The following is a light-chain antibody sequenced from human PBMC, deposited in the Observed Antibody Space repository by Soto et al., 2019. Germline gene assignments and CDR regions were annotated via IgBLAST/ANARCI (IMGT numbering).Light chain of an antibody. V-gene: IGLV2-14*01. J-gene: IGLJ1*01. CDR2: DVS. CDR3: SSYTSSSTYV. Sequence: QSALTQPASVSGSPGGSITISCTGTSSDVGGYNYVSWYQQHPGKASKLMIYDVSNRPSGVSNRFSGSKSGNTASLTISGLQAEDEADYYCSSYTSSSTYVFGTGTKVTVL. CDR1: SSDVGGYNY.